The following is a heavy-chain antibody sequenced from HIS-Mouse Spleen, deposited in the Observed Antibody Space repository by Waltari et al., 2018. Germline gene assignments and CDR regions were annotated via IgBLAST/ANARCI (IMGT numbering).Heavy chain of an antibody. CDR1: GFTFSSYG. J-gene: IGHJ4*02. D-gene: IGHD2-15*01. CDR2: IWYDGSNK. Sequence: QVQLVESGGGVVQPGRSLRLSCAASGFTFSSYGMHWVRQAPGKGLEWVAVIWYDGSNKYYADSVKGRFTISRDNSKNTLYLQMNSLMAEGTAVYYCAKGGGYCSGGSCYYFDYWGQGTLVTVSS. CDR3: AKGGGYCSGGSCYYFDY. V-gene: IGHV3-33*06.